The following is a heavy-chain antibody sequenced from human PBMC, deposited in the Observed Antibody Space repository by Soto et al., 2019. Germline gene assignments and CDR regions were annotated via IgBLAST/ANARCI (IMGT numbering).Heavy chain of an antibody. Sequence: GESLKISCKGSGYSSTSYWIGWVRQMPGKGLEWMGIIYPGDPDTRYSPSFQGQVTISADKSISTAYLQWSSLKASDTAMYYCARQEWCSSTSCPGGTDYWGQGTLVTVSS. J-gene: IGHJ4*02. CDR1: GYSSTSYW. V-gene: IGHV5-51*01. CDR3: ARQEWCSSTSCPGGTDY. CDR2: IYPGDPDT. D-gene: IGHD2-2*01.